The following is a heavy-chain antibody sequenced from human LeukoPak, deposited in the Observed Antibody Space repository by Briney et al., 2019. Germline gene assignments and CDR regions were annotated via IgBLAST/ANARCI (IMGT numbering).Heavy chain of an antibody. J-gene: IGHJ4*02. CDR1: GFTFSSYG. Sequence: GGSLRLSCAASGFTFSSYGMHWVRQAPGKGLEWVAFIRYDGSNKYYADADSVKGRFTISRDNSKNTLYLQMNSLRAEDTAVYYCARDGHRRVYDNVGGRYHYWGQGTLVTVSS. D-gene: IGHD3-16*02. CDR2: IRYDGSNK. CDR3: ARDGHRRVYDNVGGRYHY. V-gene: IGHV3-30*02.